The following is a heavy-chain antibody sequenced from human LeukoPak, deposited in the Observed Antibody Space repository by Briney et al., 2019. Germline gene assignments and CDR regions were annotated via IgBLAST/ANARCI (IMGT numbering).Heavy chain of an antibody. Sequence: PSETLSLTCAVSGGSISSGGYSWSWIRQPPGKGLEWIGYIYHSGSTYYNPSLKSRVTISVDRSKNQFSLKLSSVTAADTAVYYCARATTVANAFDIWGKGQWSPSLQ. CDR1: GGSISSGGYS. J-gene: IGHJ3*02. CDR3: ARATTVANAFDI. CDR2: IYHSGST. D-gene: IGHD4-17*01. V-gene: IGHV4-30-2*01.